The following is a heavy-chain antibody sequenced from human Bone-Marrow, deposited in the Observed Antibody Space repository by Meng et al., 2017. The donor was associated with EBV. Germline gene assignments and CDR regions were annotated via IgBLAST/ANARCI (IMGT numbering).Heavy chain of an antibody. CDR2: IKPSDGGT. J-gene: IGHJ5*02. V-gene: IGHV1-46*01. CDR1: GYTFTSCY. Sequence: VALGEAGSEGKEPGVLMKVSSKASGYTFTSCYINWVRQVPGQGLESMGIIKPSDGGTDYAQKFQGRVTMTRDTSTSTVYMDLSSLKSVDTALYYCAREICTAAVCYTRGWFAPWGQGTLVTVSS. D-gene: IGHD2-8*02. CDR3: AREICTAAVCYTRGWFAP.